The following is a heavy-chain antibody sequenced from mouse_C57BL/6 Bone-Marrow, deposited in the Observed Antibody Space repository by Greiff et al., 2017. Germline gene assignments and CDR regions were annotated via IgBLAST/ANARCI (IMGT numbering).Heavy chain of an antibody. J-gene: IGHJ2*01. Sequence: DVKLVESGGGLVKPGGSLKLSCAASGFTFSSYAMSWVRQTPDKRLEWVATISDGGSYTYYPDNVKGRFTISRDNAKNNLYLQMSHLKSEDTAMYYCARLRRPRSYFDYWGQGTTLTVSS. CDR3: ARLRRPRSYFDY. V-gene: IGHV5-4*03. CDR1: GFTFSSYA. CDR2: ISDGGSYT. D-gene: IGHD2-12*01.